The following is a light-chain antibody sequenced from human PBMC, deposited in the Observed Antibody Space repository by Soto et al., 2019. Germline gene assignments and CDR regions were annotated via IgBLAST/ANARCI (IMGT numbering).Light chain of an antibody. V-gene: IGKV3-11*01. CDR1: QSVANY. Sequence: EIVLTQSPATLSLSPGERATLSCRASQSVANYLAWYQQKPGQAPRLLIYDASKRATGIPARFSGTGSGTDFTLTISSLEPEDFAIYFCLQRSNWSFGQGTKVDI. J-gene: IGKJ1*01. CDR2: DAS. CDR3: LQRSNWS.